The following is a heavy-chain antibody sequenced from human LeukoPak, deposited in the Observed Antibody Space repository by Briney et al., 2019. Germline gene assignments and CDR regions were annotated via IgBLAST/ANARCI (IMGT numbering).Heavy chain of an antibody. CDR2: IKQDGSEK. V-gene: IGHV3-7*01. D-gene: IGHD7-27*01. CDR1: GFTFSSYS. CDR3: ARLRWGAHYFDY. J-gene: IGHJ4*02. Sequence: GGSLRLSCAASGFTFSSYSMNWVRQAPGKGLEWVANIKQDGSEKYYVDSVKGRFTISRDNAKNSLYLQMNSLRAEDTAVYYCARLRWGAHYFDYWGQGTLVTVSS.